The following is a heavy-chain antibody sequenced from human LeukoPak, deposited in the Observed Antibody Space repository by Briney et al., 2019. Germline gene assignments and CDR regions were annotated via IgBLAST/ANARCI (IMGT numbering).Heavy chain of an antibody. V-gene: IGHV4-39*07. Sequence: PSENLSLTCTVAGGSISSSSYYWRWIRQPPGKGLEWIGSIYYSGSTYYNPSLKSRVTISVDTSKNQFSLKLSSVTAAVTAVDYWARYRAIEICGRRTPGTVSS. CDR3: ARYRAIEI. CDR2: IYYSGST. J-gene: IGHJ3*02. CDR1: GGSISSSSYY.